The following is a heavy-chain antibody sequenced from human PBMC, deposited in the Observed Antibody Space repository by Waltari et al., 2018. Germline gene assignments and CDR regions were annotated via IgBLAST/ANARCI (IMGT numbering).Heavy chain of an antibody. CDR2: IYYSAST. D-gene: IGHD1-1*01. J-gene: IGHJ3*01. V-gene: IGHV4-34*01. CDR3: AKELRRTGKRTYDF. CDR1: GGSFSGYY. Sequence: QVQLQQWGAGLLKPSETLSLTCAVYGGSFSGYYWSWIRQPPGKGLEWIGSIYYSASTYSIPSLKSRVTISVDTSKNQFSLKLSSVTAADTAVYYCAKELRRTGKRTYDFWGRGTMVTVSS.